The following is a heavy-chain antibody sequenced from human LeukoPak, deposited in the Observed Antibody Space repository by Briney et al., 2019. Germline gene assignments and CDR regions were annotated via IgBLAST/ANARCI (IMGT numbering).Heavy chain of an antibody. CDR3: ASLLRFLEWLTH. V-gene: IGHV4-38-2*01. Sequence: SETLSLTCAVSGYSIRSGYYWGWIRQPPGKGLEWIGSIYHSGSTYYNPSLKSRVTISVDTSKNQFSLKLSSVTAADTAVYYCASLLRFLEWLTHWGQGTLVTVSS. J-gene: IGHJ4*02. CDR2: IYHSGST. CDR1: GYSIRSGYY. D-gene: IGHD3-3*01.